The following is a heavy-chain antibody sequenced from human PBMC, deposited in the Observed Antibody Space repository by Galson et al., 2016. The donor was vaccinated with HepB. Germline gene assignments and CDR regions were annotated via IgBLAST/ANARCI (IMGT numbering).Heavy chain of an antibody. D-gene: IGHD4-23*01. J-gene: IGHJ5*02. CDR2: ISPDGSNK. CDR1: GFTFSSYV. Sequence: SLRLSCAASGFTFSSYVMHWVRQAPGKGLEWVAVISPDGSNKYSADSVKGRFTISRDNSNNTPFLQMNSLRAEDTAVYYCARGTTTVVTPGWFDPWGQGTLVTVSS. V-gene: IGHV3-30*04. CDR3: ARGTTTVVTPGWFDP.